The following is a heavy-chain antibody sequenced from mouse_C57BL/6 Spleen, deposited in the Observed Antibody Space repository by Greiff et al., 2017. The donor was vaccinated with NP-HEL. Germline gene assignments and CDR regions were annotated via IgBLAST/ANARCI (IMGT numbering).Heavy chain of an antibody. D-gene: IGHD2-5*01. V-gene: IGHV1-52*01. J-gene: IGHJ2*01. CDR1: GYTFTSYW. Sequence: VKLQQPGAELVRPGSSVKLSCKASGYTFTSYWMHWVKQRPIQGLEWIGNIDPSDSETHYNQKFKDKATLTVDKSSSTAYMQLSSLTSEDSAVYYCARGGSNYVDCFDYWGQGTTLTVSS. CDR2: IDPSDSET. CDR3: ARGGSNYVDCFDY.